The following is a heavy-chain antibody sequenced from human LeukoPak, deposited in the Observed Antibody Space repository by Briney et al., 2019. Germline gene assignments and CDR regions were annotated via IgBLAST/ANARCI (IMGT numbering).Heavy chain of an antibody. J-gene: IGHJ4*02. CDR3: ARVYSGSFENY. CDR2: IYCSGST. Sequence: PSQTLSLTCTVSGGSVSSGDYYWSWIRQPPGKGLEWIGYIYCSGSTYYNPSLKSRVTISVDTSKNQFSLKLSSVTAADTAVYYCARVYSGSFENYWGQGTLVTVSS. V-gene: IGHV4-30-4*08. CDR1: GGSVSSGDYY. D-gene: IGHD1-26*01.